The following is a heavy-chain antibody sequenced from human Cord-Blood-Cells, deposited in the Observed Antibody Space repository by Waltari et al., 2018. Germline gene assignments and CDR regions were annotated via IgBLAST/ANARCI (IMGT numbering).Heavy chain of an antibody. CDR2: FIPIFGTA. J-gene: IGHJ3*02. D-gene: IGHD1-26*01. CDR3: ASVKVGADAFDI. V-gene: IGHV1-69*01. CDR1: GGTFSSYA. Sequence: QVQLVQSGAEVKKPGSSVKVSCKASGGTFSSYAISWVRQAPGQGLEWMGGFIPIFGTANYAKKLQGRCKIAADGSRSTAYMELSSLRSEDTAVYYCASVKVGADAFDIWGQGTMVTVSS.